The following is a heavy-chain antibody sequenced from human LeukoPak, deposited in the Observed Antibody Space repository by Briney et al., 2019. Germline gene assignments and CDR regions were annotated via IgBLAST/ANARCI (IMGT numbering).Heavy chain of an antibody. CDR1: GFTSSSYG. Sequence: GGSLGLSCAASGFTSSSYGMHWVRQAPGKGLEWVAFIRYDGSQKYYADSVKGRFTISRDNSKNTLHLQMNSLRAEDTAVYYCAKGLAYSFDYWGQGTLVTVSS. CDR3: AKGLAYSFDY. CDR2: IRYDGSQK. D-gene: IGHD3/OR15-3a*01. V-gene: IGHV3-30*02. J-gene: IGHJ4*02.